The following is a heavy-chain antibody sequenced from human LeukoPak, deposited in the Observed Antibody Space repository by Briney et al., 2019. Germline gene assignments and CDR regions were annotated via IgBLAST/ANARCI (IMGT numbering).Heavy chain of an antibody. CDR2: ISGSGDST. D-gene: IGHD4/OR15-4a*01. V-gene: IGHV3-23*01. Sequence: GGSLRLSCAASGFTFSNYCVTWVRQAPGKALEWVSSISGSGDSTYYADSVKGRFTISRDNSKNTWYLQMNSLRVEDTAIYYCAKYGAPGWSGYLDYWGQGTLVTVSS. CDR1: GFTFSNYC. J-gene: IGHJ4*02. CDR3: AKYGAPGWSGYLDY.